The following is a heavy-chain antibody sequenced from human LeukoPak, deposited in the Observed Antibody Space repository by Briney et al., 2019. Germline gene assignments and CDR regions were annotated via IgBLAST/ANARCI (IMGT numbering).Heavy chain of an antibody. J-gene: IGHJ3*02. Sequence: SETLSLTCTVSGGSFSSYYWSWVRQPPGKGLEWIGCIYYSRSTNYNPSLKSRVTISVDTSKNHFSLKLSSVTPADTAVYYCARVGTYYYDSKRAFDIWGQGTMVTVSS. D-gene: IGHD3-22*01. CDR3: ARVGTYYYDSKRAFDI. V-gene: IGHV4-59*01. CDR1: GGSFSSYY. CDR2: IYYSRST.